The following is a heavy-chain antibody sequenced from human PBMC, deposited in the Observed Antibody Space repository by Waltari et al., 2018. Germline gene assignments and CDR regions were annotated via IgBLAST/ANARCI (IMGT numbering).Heavy chain of an antibody. Sequence: QVQLQESGPGLVKPSQTLSLTCTVSGVSISSGGYYWSWIRQHPGKGLEWIGYIYYSGSTYYNPSLKSRVTISVDTSKNQFSLKLSSVRAADTAVYYCASRVNGSGSYDIAFDIWGQGTMVTVSS. V-gene: IGHV4-31*03. CDR1: GVSISSGGYY. CDR3: ASRVNGSGSYDIAFDI. CDR2: IYYSGST. D-gene: IGHD3-10*01. J-gene: IGHJ3*02.